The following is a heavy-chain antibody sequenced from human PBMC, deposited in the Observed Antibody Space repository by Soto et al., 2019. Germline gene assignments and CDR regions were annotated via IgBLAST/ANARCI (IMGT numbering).Heavy chain of an antibody. V-gene: IGHV4-34*01. D-gene: IGHD3-16*02. J-gene: IGHJ3*02. Sequence: SETLSLTCAVYGGSFSGYYWSWIRQPPGKGLEWIGEINHSGSTNYNPSLKSRVTISVDTSKNQFSLKLSSVTAADTAVYYCARLGDYVWGSYRSTDAFDIWGQGTTVTVSS. CDR3: ARLGDYVWGSYRSTDAFDI. CDR1: GGSFSGYY. CDR2: INHSGST.